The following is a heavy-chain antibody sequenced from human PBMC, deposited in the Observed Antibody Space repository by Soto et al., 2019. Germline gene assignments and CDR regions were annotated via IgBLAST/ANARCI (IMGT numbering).Heavy chain of an antibody. CDR1: GFTLSDYG. Sequence: QVQLVESGGGVVQPGRSLRLSCAASGFTLSDYGMHWVRQAPGKGLEWVAIISHAGSAKYWADSEKGRFTISRDNSKNTVYLQMNSLRAEDTAVYYCAKDRRDGDYPSVYDFWGQGTLVTVSS. D-gene: IGHD4-17*01. CDR3: AKDRRDGDYPSVYDF. CDR2: ISHAGSAK. V-gene: IGHV3-30*18. J-gene: IGHJ4*02.